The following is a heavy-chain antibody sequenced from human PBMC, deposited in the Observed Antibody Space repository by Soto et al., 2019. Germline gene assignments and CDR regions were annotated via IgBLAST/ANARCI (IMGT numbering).Heavy chain of an antibody. CDR2: ISYDGSNK. J-gene: IGHJ4*02. V-gene: IGHV3-30*03. D-gene: IGHD3-22*01. CDR3: ARDSEGYYDSSGLLDF. CDR1: GFTFSSYG. Sequence: QVQLVESGGGVVQPGRSLRLSCAASGFTFSSYGMHWVRQAPGKGLEWVAVISYDGSNKYYADSVKGRFTISRDNSKNTLYLQMNRLRAEDTAVYYCARDSEGYYDSSGLLDFWGQGTLVTVSS.